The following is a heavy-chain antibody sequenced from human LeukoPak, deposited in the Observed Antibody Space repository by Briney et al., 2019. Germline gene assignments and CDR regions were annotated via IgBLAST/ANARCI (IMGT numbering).Heavy chain of an antibody. V-gene: IGHV1-69*13. D-gene: IGHD3-22*01. CDR1: GGTFSSYA. J-gene: IGHJ4*02. CDR2: IIPIFGTA. CDR3: ARELLPGGFADY. Sequence: ASVKVSCKASGGTFSSYAISWVRQAPGQGLEWKGGIIPIFGTANYAQKFQGRVTITADESTNTAYMELSSLRSDDTAIYYCARELLPGGFADYWGQGTLVTVSS.